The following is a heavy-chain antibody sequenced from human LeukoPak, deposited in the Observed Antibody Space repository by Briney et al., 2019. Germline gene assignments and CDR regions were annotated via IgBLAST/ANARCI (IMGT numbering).Heavy chain of an antibody. CDR1: GFTFSSYA. V-gene: IGHV3-64*01. D-gene: IGHD1-14*01. J-gene: IGHJ4*02. Sequence: GGSLRLSCAASGFTFSSYAMHWVRQAPGKGLEYVSAISSNGGSTYYANSVKGRFTIPRDNSKNTLYLQMNSLRAEDTAVYYCARDFRSETGFDYWGQGTLVTVSS. CDR2: ISSNGGST. CDR3: ARDFRSETGFDY.